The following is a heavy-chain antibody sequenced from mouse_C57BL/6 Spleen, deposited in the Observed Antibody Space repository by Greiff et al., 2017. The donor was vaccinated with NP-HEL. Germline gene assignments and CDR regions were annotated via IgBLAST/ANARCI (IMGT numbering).Heavy chain of an antibody. CDR1: GFSFNTYA. CDR2: IRSKSNNYAT. CDR3: VRSVNSNYDFDY. D-gene: IGHD2-5*01. Sequence: EVKLQESGGGLVQPKGSLKLSCAASGFSFNTYAMNWVRQAPGKGLEWVARIRSKSNNYATYYADSVKDRFTISRDDSESMLYLQMNNLKTEDTAMSYCVRSVNSNYDFDYWGQGTTLTVSS. V-gene: IGHV10-1*01. J-gene: IGHJ2*01.